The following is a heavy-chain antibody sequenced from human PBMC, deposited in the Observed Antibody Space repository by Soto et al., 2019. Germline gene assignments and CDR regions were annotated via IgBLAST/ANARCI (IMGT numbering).Heavy chain of an antibody. CDR2: IIPIFGTA. V-gene: IGHV1-69*06. CDR1: GGTFSSYA. Sequence: SVRVSCKASGGTFSSYAISWVRQAPGQGLEWMGGIIPIFGTANYAQKFQGRVTITADKSTSTAYMELSSLRSEDTAVYYCARTPLYSSSWYPKATNYGMDVWGQGTTVTVSS. D-gene: IGHD6-13*01. J-gene: IGHJ6*02. CDR3: ARTPLYSSSWYPKATNYGMDV.